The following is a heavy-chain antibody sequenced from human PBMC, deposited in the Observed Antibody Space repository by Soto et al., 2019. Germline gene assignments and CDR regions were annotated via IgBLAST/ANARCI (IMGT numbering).Heavy chain of an antibody. CDR1: GFTFGDYA. D-gene: IGHD3-16*01. J-gene: IGHJ4*02. CDR2: IRSKAYGGTT. Sequence: PGGSLRLSCTASGFTFGDYAMSWVRQAPGKGLEWVGFIRSKAYGGTTEYAASVKGRFTISRDDSKSIAYLQMNSLKTEDTAVYYCTRDREDDYVWGSFHQNWGQGTMVTVSS. CDR3: TRDREDDYVWGSFHQN. V-gene: IGHV3-49*04.